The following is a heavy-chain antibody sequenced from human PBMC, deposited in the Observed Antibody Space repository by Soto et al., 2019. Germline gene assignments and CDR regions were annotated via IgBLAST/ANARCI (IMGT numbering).Heavy chain of an antibody. J-gene: IGHJ6*02. D-gene: IGHD2-2*01. V-gene: IGHV1-18*01. Sequence: QVQLVQSGAEVKKPGASVKVSCKASGYTFTSYGISWVRQAPGQVLEGMGWISAYNGNTNYAQKLQARVTMTTDTSTSTAYMELRSLRSDDTAVYYCARVFSPAPSYYYCMDVWGQVTTVTVSS. CDR2: ISAYNGNT. CDR3: ARVFSPAPSYYYCMDV. CDR1: GYTFTSYG.